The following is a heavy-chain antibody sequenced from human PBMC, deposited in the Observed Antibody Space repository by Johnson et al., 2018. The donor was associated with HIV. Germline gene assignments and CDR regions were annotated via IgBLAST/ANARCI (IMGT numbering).Heavy chain of an antibody. V-gene: IGHV3-13*01. Sequence: EWVSAIGTAGDTYYPGSVKGRFTISRDNAKNSLYLQMNSLRAEDTAVYYCARERGYFGNPAFDIWGQGTMVTVSS. D-gene: IGHD4-23*01. CDR3: ARERGYFGNPAFDI. J-gene: IGHJ3*02. CDR2: IGTAGDT.